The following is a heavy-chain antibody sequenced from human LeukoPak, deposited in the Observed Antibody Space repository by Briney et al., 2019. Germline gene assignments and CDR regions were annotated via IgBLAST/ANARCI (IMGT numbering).Heavy chain of an antibody. Sequence: GGSLRLSCAASGFTFSSYWMHWVRQAPGKGLVWVAHIHSDGTITTYADSVEGRFTISRDNAHNPLDLHMDGLRAEDTAIYYCARGDSRCFDLWGRGTLVTVSS. CDR1: GFTFSSYW. D-gene: IGHD2-21*01. CDR2: IHSDGTIT. CDR3: ARGDSRCFDL. J-gene: IGHJ2*01. V-gene: IGHV3-74*01.